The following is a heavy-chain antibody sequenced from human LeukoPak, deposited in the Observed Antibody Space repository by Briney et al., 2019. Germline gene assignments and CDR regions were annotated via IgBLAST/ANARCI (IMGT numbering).Heavy chain of an antibody. V-gene: IGHV3-23*01. J-gene: IGHJ4*02. CDR2: ISANTDST. CDR3: AKDLGHFGVGATLDY. CDR1: GFTFSNHA. D-gene: IGHD1-26*01. Sequence: GGSLRLSCAASGFTFSNHAMSWVRQAPGKGLEWVSTISANTDSTYYADSVKGRFTISRDNSKNTVYLQMNSLRAEDTAVYYCAKDLGHFGVGATLDYWGQGTLVTVSS.